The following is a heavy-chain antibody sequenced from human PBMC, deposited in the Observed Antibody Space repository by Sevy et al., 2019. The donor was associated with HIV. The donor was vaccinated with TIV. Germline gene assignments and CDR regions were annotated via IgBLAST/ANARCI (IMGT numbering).Heavy chain of an antibody. J-gene: IGHJ6*02. CDR1: GYTFTGDY. CDR3: ARDGGGGTTNSGMDV. V-gene: IGHV1-2*06. CDR2: VFPNSGGT. D-gene: IGHD1-7*01. Sequence: ASVKVSCKASGYTFTGDYLHWVRQAPGHGLEWMGRVFPNSGGTNNAQKFQGRVTMTSDTSISTDYMELSRLRSDDTAVYYCARDGGGGTTNSGMDVWGQGTTVTVSS.